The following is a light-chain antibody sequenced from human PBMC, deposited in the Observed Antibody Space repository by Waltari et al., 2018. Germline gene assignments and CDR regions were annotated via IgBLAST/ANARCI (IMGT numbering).Light chain of an antibody. V-gene: IGKV3-11*01. J-gene: IGKJ4*01. CDR3: QQRRNWPLT. CDR1: QSVGTY. Sequence: EIVLTQSPAILSFSPGERATLSCRAIQSVGTYLAWYKQRPGQSPRLLIYDASYRATGSPARFSGSGSETDFTLTISSLQPEDFAVYYCQQRRNWPLTFGGGTRVQI. CDR2: DAS.